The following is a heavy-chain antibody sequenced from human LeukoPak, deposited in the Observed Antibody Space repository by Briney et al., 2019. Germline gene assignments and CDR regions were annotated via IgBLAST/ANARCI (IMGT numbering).Heavy chain of an antibody. Sequence: PSETLSLTCAVYGGSFSGYYWSWIRQPPGKGLEWIGEINHSGSTNYNPSLKSRVTISVDTSKNQFSLKLSSVTAADTAVYYCARDPETYPITMIYAFDFWGQGTVVTVSS. CDR2: INHSGST. CDR1: GGSFSGYY. D-gene: IGHD3-22*01. J-gene: IGHJ3*01. V-gene: IGHV4-34*01. CDR3: ARDPETYPITMIYAFDF.